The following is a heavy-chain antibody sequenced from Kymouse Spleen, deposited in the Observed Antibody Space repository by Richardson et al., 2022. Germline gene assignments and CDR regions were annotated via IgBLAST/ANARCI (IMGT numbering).Heavy chain of an antibody. Sequence: QVQLQESGPGLVKPSETLSLTCTVSGGSISSYYWSWIRQPPGKGLEWIGYIYYSGSTNYNPSLKSRVTISVDTSKNQFSLKLSSVTAADTAVYYCARDDNWNFGGGMDVWGQGTTVTVSS. D-gene: IGHD1-7*01. J-gene: IGHJ6*02. V-gene: IGHV4-59*01. CDR2: IYYSGST. CDR1: GGSISSYY. CDR3: ARDDNWNFGGGMDV.